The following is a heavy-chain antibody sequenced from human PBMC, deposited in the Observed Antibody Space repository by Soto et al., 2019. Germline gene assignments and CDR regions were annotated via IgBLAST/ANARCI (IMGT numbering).Heavy chain of an antibody. CDR1: GGSISSHY. CDR2: IYYSGST. Sequence: SETLSLTCTVSGGSISSHYWSWIRQPPGKGLEWIGYIYYSGSTTYNPSLKSRVTISVDTSKNQFSLKLSSVTAADTAVYYCARGSLYYYDSSGYFDYWGQGTLVTVSS. J-gene: IGHJ4*02. CDR3: ARGSLYYYDSSGYFDY. D-gene: IGHD3-22*01. V-gene: IGHV4-59*11.